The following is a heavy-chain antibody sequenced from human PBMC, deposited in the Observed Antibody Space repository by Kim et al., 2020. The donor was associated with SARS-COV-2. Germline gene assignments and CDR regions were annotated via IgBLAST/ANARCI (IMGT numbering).Heavy chain of an antibody. CDR1: GFRFHIYQ. CDR2: IKHDGSEK. J-gene: IGHJ4*01. CDR3: ARDPSWNHLADFFHFDY. V-gene: IGHV3-7*01. D-gene: IGHD3-3*01. Sequence: GGSLRLSCAASGFRFHIYQMAWVRQAPGKGLEWVAAIKHDGSEKDYLDSVRGRFTISRDNAENSLFLQMNNLKVEDTAVYYCARDPSWNHLADFFHFDY.